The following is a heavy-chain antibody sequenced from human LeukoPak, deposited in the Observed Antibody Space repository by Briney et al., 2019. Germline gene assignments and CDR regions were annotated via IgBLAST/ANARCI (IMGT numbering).Heavy chain of an antibody. D-gene: IGHD2-15*01. V-gene: IGHV1-46*01. J-gene: IGHJ4*02. CDR1: GYTFTSYY. CDR3: ARDRDIVVVVAATGGAFDY. Sequence: PWASVKVSCKASGYTFTSYYMHWVRQAPGQGLEWMGIINPSGGSTSYARKFQGRVTMTRDTSTSTVYMELSSLRSEDTAVYYCARDRDIVVVVAATGGAFDYWGQGTLVTVSS. CDR2: INPSGGST.